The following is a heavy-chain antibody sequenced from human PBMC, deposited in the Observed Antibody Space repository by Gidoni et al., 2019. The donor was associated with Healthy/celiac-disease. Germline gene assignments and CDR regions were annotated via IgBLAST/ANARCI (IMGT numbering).Heavy chain of an antibody. Sequence: QVQLVQSGAEVKKPGASVKVSFKASGYTFTSYAMHWVRQSPGQRLEWMGWINAGNGNTKYSQKFQGRVTMTRDTAASTAYMELSSLRSEDTAVYYCARSRLGGTLVFDPWGQGTLVTVSS. V-gene: IGHV1-3*01. CDR3: ARSRLGGTLVFDP. D-gene: IGHD1-26*01. J-gene: IGHJ5*02. CDR1: GYTFTSYA. CDR2: INAGNGNT.